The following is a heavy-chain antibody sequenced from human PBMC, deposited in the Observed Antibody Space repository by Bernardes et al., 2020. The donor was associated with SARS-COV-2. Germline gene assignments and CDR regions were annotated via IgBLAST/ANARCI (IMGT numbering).Heavy chain of an antibody. CDR2: ISGAGGDT. V-gene: IGHV3-23*01. J-gene: IGHJ4*02. CDR1: GFIFGDYA. Sequence: GGSLRLSCAGSGFIFGDYAMSWVRQAPGKGLEWISGISGAGGDTYYADSVKGRFTISRDNSINTVYLEMNSLRADDTAMYYCAKDRRMTLIVVITPFDSWGQGALVTVTS. D-gene: IGHD3-22*01. CDR3: AKDRRMTLIVVITPFDS.